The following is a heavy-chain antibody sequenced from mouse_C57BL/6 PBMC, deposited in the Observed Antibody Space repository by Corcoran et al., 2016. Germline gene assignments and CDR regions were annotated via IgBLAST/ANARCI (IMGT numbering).Heavy chain of an antibody. CDR2: INTYSGVP. CDR3: ARNYFWFAY. V-gene: IGHV9-3*01. D-gene: IGHD1-1*02. Sequence: QIQLVQSGPELKKPGETVKISCKASGYTFTTYGMSWVKQAPGKGLKWMGWINTYSGVPTYADDFKGRFAFSLETSASTAYLQINNLKNEDTATYFCARNYFWFAYWGQGTLVTVSA. J-gene: IGHJ3*01. CDR1: GYTFTTYG.